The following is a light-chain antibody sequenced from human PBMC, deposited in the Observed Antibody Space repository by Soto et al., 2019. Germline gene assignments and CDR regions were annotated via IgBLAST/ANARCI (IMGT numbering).Light chain of an antibody. CDR3: SSYAGSYTAI. CDR1: SSDVGGYKY. Sequence: QSALTQPRSVSGSPGQSVTISCTGTSSDVGGYKYVSWYQQHPGKAPKFMIYDVSTRPSGVPDRFSGSKSGNTASLTISGLQAEDEADYYCSSYAGSYTAIFGGGTKLTVL. J-gene: IGLJ2*01. V-gene: IGLV2-11*01. CDR2: DVS.